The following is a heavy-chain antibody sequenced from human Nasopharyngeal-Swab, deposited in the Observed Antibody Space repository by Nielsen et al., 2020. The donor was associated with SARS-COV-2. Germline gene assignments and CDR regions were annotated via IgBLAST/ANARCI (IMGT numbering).Heavy chain of an antibody. V-gene: IGHV3-23*01. Sequence: GGSLRLSCAASGFTFSSYAMSWVRQAPGKGLGWVSIISGSGDTTYYADSVKDRFTISRDNSKNTLYMQTNSLRVEDTAVYYCAKAPYLRGLDVWGRGTTVTVSS. CDR3: AKAPYLRGLDV. J-gene: IGHJ6*02. CDR2: ISGSGDTT. CDR1: GFTFSSYA. D-gene: IGHD2-21*01.